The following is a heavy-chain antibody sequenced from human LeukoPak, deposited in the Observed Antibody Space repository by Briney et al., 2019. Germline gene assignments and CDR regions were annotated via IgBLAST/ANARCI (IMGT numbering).Heavy chain of an antibody. D-gene: IGHD2-2*02. CDR3: ARGGLGYCSSTSCYKASDY. J-gene: IGHJ4*02. CDR1: GGSFSGYY. CDR2: INHSGST. Sequence: SETLSLTCAVYGGSFSGYYWSWIRQPPGKGLEWIGEINHSGSTNYNPSLKSRVTISVDTSKNQFSLKLSSVTAAGTAVYYCARGGLGYCSSTSCYKASDYWGQGTLVTVSS. V-gene: IGHV4-34*01.